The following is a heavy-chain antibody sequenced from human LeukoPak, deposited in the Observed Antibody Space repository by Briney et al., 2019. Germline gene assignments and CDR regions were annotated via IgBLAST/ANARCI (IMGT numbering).Heavy chain of an antibody. Sequence: ASVKVSCKASGYTFTSYDINWVRQATGQGLERMGWMNPNSGNTGYAQKFQGRVTMTRNTSISTAYMELSSLRSEDTAVYYCAARNAYGDYTLYFDYWGQGTLVTVSS. V-gene: IGHV1-8*01. CDR2: MNPNSGNT. CDR3: AARNAYGDYTLYFDY. J-gene: IGHJ4*02. CDR1: GYTFTSYD. D-gene: IGHD4-17*01.